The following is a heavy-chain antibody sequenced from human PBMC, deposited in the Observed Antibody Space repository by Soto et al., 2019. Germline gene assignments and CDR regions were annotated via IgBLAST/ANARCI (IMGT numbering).Heavy chain of an antibody. CDR1: GFTFSSYA. CDR2: ISGSGGST. CDR3: AKWEGLGYCSGGSCGPPYYYGMDV. J-gene: IGHJ6*02. D-gene: IGHD2-15*01. V-gene: IGHV3-23*01. Sequence: GGSLRLSCAASGFTFSSYAMSWVRQAPGKGLEWVSAISGSGGSTYYADSVKGRFTISKDNSKNTQYLQMNSLRAEDTAVYYLAKWEGLGYCSGGSCGPPYYYGMDVWGQGTTVTVSS.